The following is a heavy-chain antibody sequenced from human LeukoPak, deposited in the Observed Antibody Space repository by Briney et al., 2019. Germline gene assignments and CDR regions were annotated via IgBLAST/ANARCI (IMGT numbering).Heavy chain of an antibody. CDR3: ARDSPYSSSWSHY. D-gene: IGHD6-13*01. CDR1: GYTFTDYY. V-gene: IGHV1-2*02. CDR2: INPSSGGT. Sequence: ASVKVSCKASGYTFTDYYMHWVRQAPGQGLEWMGWINPSSGGTNYAQKLQGRVTMTTDTSTSTAYMELRSLRSDDTAVYYCARDSPYSSSWSHYWGQGTLVTVSS. J-gene: IGHJ4*02.